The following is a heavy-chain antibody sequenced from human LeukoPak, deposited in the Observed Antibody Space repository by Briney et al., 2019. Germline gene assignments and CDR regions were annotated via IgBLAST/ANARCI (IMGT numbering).Heavy chain of an antibody. CDR3: AKSEPRSSGYYPGYFDY. CDR1: GFTFDDYA. V-gene: IGHV3-43D*03. Sequence: PGGSLRLSCAASGFTFDDYAMHWVRHAPGKGLEWVSLISWDGGSTYYADSVKGRFTISRDNSKNSLYLQMNSLRAEDTALYYCAKSEPRSSGYYPGYFDYWGQGTLVTVSS. CDR2: ISWDGGST. D-gene: IGHD3-22*01. J-gene: IGHJ4*02.